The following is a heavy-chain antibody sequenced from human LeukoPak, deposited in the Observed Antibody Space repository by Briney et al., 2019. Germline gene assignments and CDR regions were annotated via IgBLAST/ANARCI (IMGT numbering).Heavy chain of an antibody. Sequence: ASVKVSCKASGYMFTGYYMHWVRQAPGQGLEWMGRINPNSGGTDYAQKFQGRVTMTRDTSISTVYMELSRLRSDDTAVYYCARAGFTIVVPSAIYFDGFDIWGQGTTVTVSS. J-gene: IGHJ3*02. CDR1: GYMFTGYY. V-gene: IGHV1-2*06. CDR3: ARAGFTIVVPSAIYFDGFDI. D-gene: IGHD2-2*01. CDR2: INPNSGGT.